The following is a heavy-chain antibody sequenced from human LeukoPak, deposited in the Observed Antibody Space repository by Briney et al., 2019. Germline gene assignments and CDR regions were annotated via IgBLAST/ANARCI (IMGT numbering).Heavy chain of an antibody. D-gene: IGHD6-13*01. Sequence: IPSETLSLTCAVHGGSFSGYYWSWIRQPPGKGLEWIGEINHSGSTNYNPSLKSRVTISVDTSKNQFSLKLSSVTAADTAVYYCALTERGAFIAAAGGFDYWGQGTLVTVSS. J-gene: IGHJ4*02. CDR3: ALTERGAFIAAAGGFDY. V-gene: IGHV4-34*01. CDR2: INHSGST. CDR1: GGSFSGYY.